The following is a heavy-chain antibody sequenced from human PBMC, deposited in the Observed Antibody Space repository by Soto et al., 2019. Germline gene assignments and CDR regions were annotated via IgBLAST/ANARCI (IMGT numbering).Heavy chain of an antibody. J-gene: IGHJ5*02. CDR2: IYYSGST. V-gene: IGHV4-30-4*01. CDR3: ARQGKYCISTSCYGWFDP. CDR1: GGSISSGDYY. Sequence: PSETLSLTCTVSGGSISSGDYYWSWIRQPPGKGLEWIGYIYYSGSTYYNPSLKSRVTISVDTSKNQFSLKLSSVTAADTAVYYCARQGKYCISTSCYGWFDPWGQGTLVTVSS. D-gene: IGHD2-2*01.